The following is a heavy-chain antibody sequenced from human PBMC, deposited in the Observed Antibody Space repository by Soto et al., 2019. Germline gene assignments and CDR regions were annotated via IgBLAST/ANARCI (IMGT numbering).Heavy chain of an antibody. CDR1: GYDFTNYW. Sequence: PGESLKISCKASGYDFTNYWIAWVRQTPGRGLEWMGMIYPGDSDIRYNPSFRGRVTISADKSITSAFAQWGSLKASDTAIYYCARFRAPRRQLISMSFHLWGLGTLVTVSS. CDR3: ARFRAPRRQLISMSFHL. J-gene: IGHJ4*03. D-gene: IGHD6-13*01. CDR2: IYPGDSDI. V-gene: IGHV5-51*01.